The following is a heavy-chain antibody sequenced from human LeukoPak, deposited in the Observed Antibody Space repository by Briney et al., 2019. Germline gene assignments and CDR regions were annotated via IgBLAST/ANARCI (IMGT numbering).Heavy chain of an antibody. V-gene: IGHV3-7*01. CDR2: IKQDGSEK. J-gene: IGHJ6*03. Sequence: GGSLRLSCAASGFSFSSFSMSWVRQAPGKGLEWVANIKQDGSEKYYVDSVKGRFTISRDNAKNSLYLQMNSLRAEDTAVYYCARSKPHYDFWSGYYYYYYYYMDVWGKGTTVTVSS. D-gene: IGHD3-3*01. CDR3: ARSKPHYDFWSGYYYYYYYYMDV. CDR1: GFSFSSFS.